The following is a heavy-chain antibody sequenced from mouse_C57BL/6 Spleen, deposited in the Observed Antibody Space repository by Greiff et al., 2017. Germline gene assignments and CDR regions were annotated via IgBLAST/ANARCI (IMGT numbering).Heavy chain of an antibody. CDR3: AKRGYYYGSSPSYWYFDV. V-gene: IGHV1-82*01. J-gene: IGHJ1*03. CDR2: IYPGDGDT. CDR1: GYAFSSSW. Sequence: VQLQQSGPELVKPGASVKISCKASGYAFSSSWMNWVKQRPGKGLEWIGRIYPGDGDTNYNGKFKGKATLTADKSSSTAYMQLSSLTSEDSAVYFCAKRGYYYGSSPSYWYFDVWGTGTTVTVSS. D-gene: IGHD1-1*01.